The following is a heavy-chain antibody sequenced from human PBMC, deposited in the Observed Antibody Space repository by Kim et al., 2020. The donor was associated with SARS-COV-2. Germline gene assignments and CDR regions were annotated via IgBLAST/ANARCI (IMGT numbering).Heavy chain of an antibody. Sequence: GGSLRLSCAASGFTFSNYGMHWVRQAPGKGLEWVAVIWYDGSNKYYADSVKGRFTISRDNSKNTLYLQMNSLRAEDTAVYYCARYGSGSYYKGMDVWGQGTTVTVSS. J-gene: IGHJ6*02. CDR1: GFTFSNYG. D-gene: IGHD3-10*01. CDR3: ARYGSGSYYKGMDV. V-gene: IGHV3-33*01. CDR2: IWYDGSNK.